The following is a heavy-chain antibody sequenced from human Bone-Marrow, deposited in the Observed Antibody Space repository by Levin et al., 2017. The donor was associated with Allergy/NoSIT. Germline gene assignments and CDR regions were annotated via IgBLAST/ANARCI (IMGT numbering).Heavy chain of an antibody. Sequence: ASVKVSCKASGDSFNTYSFAWVRQAPGQGLEWLGAIIPIYGTTNYAEKFQGRVTITADESTSTAYMELRSLRSDDTAVYYCARGGFCIEDVCYTRFLLWGQGTPVTVSS. V-gene: IGHV1-69*13. D-gene: IGHD2-8*01. J-gene: IGHJ4*02. CDR3: ARGGFCIEDVCYTRFLL. CDR1: GDSFNTYS. CDR2: IIPIYGTT.